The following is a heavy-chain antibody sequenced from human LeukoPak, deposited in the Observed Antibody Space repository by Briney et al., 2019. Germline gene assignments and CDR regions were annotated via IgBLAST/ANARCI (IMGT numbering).Heavy chain of an antibody. CDR3: ATGPSYDILGDYYYYSGMDV. CDR1: GYTLTELS. Sequence: ASVTVSCKVSGYTLTELSMHWVRQAPGRGLEWMGGFDPEDGETIYAQKFQGRVTMTDDTSTDTASMELSNLRAEEAAGYYCATGPSYDILGDYYYYSGMDVWGQGTTVTVSS. D-gene: IGHD3-9*01. J-gene: IGHJ6*02. V-gene: IGHV1-24*01. CDR2: FDPEDGET.